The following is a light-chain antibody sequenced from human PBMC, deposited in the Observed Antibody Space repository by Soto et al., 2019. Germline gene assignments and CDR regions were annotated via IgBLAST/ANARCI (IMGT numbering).Light chain of an antibody. CDR2: EVR. J-gene: IGLJ2*01. Sequence: QSVLTQPASVSGSPGQSITISCTGTSRDVGAYNLVSWYQQHPGKAPKLLIYEVRNRPSGISFRFSGSRSGNTASLTISGLLAEDGADYYCSAYTTRSTLVFGGGTKVTVL. CDR1: SRDVGAYNL. V-gene: IGLV2-14*01. CDR3: SAYTTRSTLV.